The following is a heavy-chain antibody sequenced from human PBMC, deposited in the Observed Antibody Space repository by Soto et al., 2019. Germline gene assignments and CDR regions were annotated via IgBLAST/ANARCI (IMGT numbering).Heavy chain of an antibody. CDR1: GGSFSGHF. Sequence: QVQLQEWGAGLVKPSETLSLTCAVYGGSFSGHFWNWIRQPPGKGLEWIGEINESGRTNYNPSLKSRVAISVDTSKNQFSLKLASVTAEDTAIYYCARGGGRSGSRDVWGLGTTVTVS. V-gene: IGHV4-34*01. D-gene: IGHD5-12*01. J-gene: IGHJ6*02. CDR2: INESGRT. CDR3: ARGGGRSGSRDV.